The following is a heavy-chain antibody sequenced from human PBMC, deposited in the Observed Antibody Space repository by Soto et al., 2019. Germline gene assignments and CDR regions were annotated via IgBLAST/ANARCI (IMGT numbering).Heavy chain of an antibody. CDR2: ISSSSSYI. CDR3: AREPYSGYDSLYYFDY. CDR1: GFTFSSYS. D-gene: IGHD5-12*01. Sequence: PGGSLRLSCAASGFTFSSYSMNWVRQAPGKGLEWVSSISSSSSYIYYADSVKGRFTISRDNAKNSLYLQMNSLRAEDTAVYYCAREPYSGYDSLYYFDYWGQGTLVTVSS. V-gene: IGHV3-21*01. J-gene: IGHJ4*02.